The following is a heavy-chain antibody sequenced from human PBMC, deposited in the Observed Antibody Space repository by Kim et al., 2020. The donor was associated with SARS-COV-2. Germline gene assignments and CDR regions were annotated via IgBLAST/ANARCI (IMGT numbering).Heavy chain of an antibody. CDR1: GGTFSSYA. CDR2: IIPIFGTA. CDR3: ARVRVVAATHYNWFDP. D-gene: IGHD2-15*01. J-gene: IGHJ5*02. Sequence: SVKVSCKASGGTFSSYAISWVRQAPGQGLEWMGGIIPIFGTANYAQKFQGRVTITADESTSTAYMELSSLRSEDTAVYYCARVRVVAATHYNWFDPWGQGTLVTVSS. V-gene: IGHV1-69*13.